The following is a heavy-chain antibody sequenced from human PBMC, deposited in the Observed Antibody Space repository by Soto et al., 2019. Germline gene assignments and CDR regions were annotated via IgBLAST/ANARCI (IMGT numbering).Heavy chain of an antibody. CDR1: GFIFSDEV. D-gene: IGHD5-12*01. J-gene: IGHJ4*02. CDR3: ARDPEKYSGSDLGIDY. V-gene: IGHV3-48*01. CDR2: ISSSGKTI. Sequence: GGSLRLSCAAPGFIFSDEVMHCVRQAPGKGLEWISYISSSGKTISYADSVKGRFTISRDNAKNSLYLQMNSLRAEDTAVYYCARDPEKYSGSDLGIDYWGQGTLVTVSS.